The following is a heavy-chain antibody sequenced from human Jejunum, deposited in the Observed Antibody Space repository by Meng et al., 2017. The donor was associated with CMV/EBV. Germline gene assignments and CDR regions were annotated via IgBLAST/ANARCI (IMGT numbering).Heavy chain of an antibody. D-gene: IGHD1-1*01. Sequence: VSGDSVSTGSQYWSWIRQSPDKGLELIGYFYSGGSTSYNPSLKSRVTISVDMSKNQFSLNLNSVTAADTAVYYRARAGNWNKWFDPWGQGTLVTVSS. CDR3: ARAGNWNKWFDP. CDR1: GDSVSTGSQY. J-gene: IGHJ5*02. V-gene: IGHV4-61*01. CDR2: FYSGGST.